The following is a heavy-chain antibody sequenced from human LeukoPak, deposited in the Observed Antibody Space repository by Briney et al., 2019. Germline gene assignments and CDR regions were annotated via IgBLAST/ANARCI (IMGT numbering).Heavy chain of an antibody. Sequence: TGGSLRLSCAASGFTFSSYWMHWVRQAPGKGLEWVAFIRYDGSNKYYADSVKGRFTISRDNSKNTLYLQMNSLRAEDTAVYYCAKDRKRITMIVVVTPIDYWGQGTLVTVSS. CDR2: IRYDGSNK. CDR1: GFTFSSYW. J-gene: IGHJ4*02. V-gene: IGHV3-30*02. CDR3: AKDRKRITMIVVVTPIDY. D-gene: IGHD3-22*01.